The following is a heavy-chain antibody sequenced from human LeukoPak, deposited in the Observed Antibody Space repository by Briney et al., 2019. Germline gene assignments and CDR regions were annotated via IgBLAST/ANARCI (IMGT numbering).Heavy chain of an antibody. CDR2: IYHSGST. CDR3: ARDQGSLWFGELYYFDY. V-gene: IGHV4-38-2*02. J-gene: IGHJ4*02. CDR1: GYSISSGYY. D-gene: IGHD3-10*01. Sequence: SETLSLTCAVSGYSISSGYYWGWIRQPPGKGLEWIGSIYHSGSTYYNPSLKSRVTISVDTSKNQFSLKLSSVTAADTAVYYCARDQGSLWFGELYYFDYWGQGTLVTVSS.